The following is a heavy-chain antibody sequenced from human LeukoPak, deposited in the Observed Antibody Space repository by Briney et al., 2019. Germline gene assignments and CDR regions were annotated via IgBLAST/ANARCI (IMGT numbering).Heavy chain of an antibody. D-gene: IGHD5-18*01. Sequence: ASVKVSCKASGYTFTSYYMHWVRQAPGQGLEWMGIINPSGGSTSYAQKFQGRVTMTTDTSTSTAYMELRSLRSDDTAVYYCARDAVDTATYNWFDPWGQGTLVTVSS. V-gene: IGHV1-46*01. CDR3: ARDAVDTATYNWFDP. J-gene: IGHJ5*02. CDR2: INPSGGST. CDR1: GYTFTSYY.